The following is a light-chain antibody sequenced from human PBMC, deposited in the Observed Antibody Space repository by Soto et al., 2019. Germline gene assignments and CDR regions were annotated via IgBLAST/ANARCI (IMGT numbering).Light chain of an antibody. J-gene: IGLJ3*02. V-gene: IGLV1-44*01. Sequence: QSVLTQPPSTSGTPGQRVTISCSGSRSNIGRSTVNWYQQLPGTAPKVLVYSTNQRPSGVPDRFSGSKSGTSASLAISGLQSEDEADYDCAAWDDTLSVWVFGGGTKLTVL. CDR3: AAWDDTLSVWV. CDR2: STN. CDR1: RSNIGRST.